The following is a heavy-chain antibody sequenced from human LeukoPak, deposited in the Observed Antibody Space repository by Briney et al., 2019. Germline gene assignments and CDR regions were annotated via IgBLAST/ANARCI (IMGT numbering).Heavy chain of an antibody. CDR3: ARAGGYSSSNWFDP. D-gene: IGHD6-13*01. Sequence: GVSLRLSCAASGFTFSSHSMNWVRQAPGKGLEWVASISCSSSYIYCADSVKGRFTISRDNAKNSLYLQMNSLRAEDTAVYYCARAGGYSSSNWFDPWGQGPLVTVPS. J-gene: IGHJ5*02. CDR2: ISCSSSYI. V-gene: IGHV3-21*01. CDR1: GFTFSSHS.